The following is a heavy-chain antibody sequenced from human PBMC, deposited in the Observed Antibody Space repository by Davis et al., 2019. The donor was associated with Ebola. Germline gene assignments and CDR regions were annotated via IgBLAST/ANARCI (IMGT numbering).Heavy chain of an antibody. D-gene: IGHD5-18*01. CDR1: GGSFSGYY. Sequence: GSLRLSCAVYGGSFSGYYWSWIRQPPGKGLEWIGEINHSGSTNYNPSLKSRVTISVDTSKNQFSLKLSSVTAADTAVYYCARIGYSYGHKPIDYWGQGTLVTVSS. CDR3: ARIGYSYGHKPIDY. J-gene: IGHJ4*02. V-gene: IGHV4-34*01. CDR2: INHSGST.